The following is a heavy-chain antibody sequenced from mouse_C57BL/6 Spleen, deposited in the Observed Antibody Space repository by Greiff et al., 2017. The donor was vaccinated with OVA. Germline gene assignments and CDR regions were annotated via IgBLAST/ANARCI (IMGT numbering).Heavy chain of an antibody. J-gene: IGHJ2*01. V-gene: IGHV1-82*01. Sequence: QVQLQQSGPELVKPGASVKISCKASGYAFSSSWMNWVKQRPGKGLEWIGRIYPGDGDTNYNGKFKGKATLTADNSSSTAYLQLSSLTSEDSAVYFCARDASNYGYWGQGTTLTVSS. CDR3: ARDASNYGY. D-gene: IGHD2-5*01. CDR2: IYPGDGDT. CDR1: GYAFSSSW.